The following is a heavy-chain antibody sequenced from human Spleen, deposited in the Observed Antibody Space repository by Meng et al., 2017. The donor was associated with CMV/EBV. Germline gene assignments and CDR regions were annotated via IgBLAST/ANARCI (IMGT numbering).Heavy chain of an antibody. V-gene: IGHV1-18*01. CDR2: ISAYNGNT. D-gene: IGHD2-2*02. Sequence: SVKVSCKASGYTFTSYGISWVRQTPGQGLEWMGWISAYNGNTNYAQKLQGRVTMTTDTSTSTAYMELRSLRSDDTAVYYCARDLSTAYCSSTSCYTVPYYYGMDVWGQGTTVTVSS. CDR1: GYTFTSYG. J-gene: IGHJ6*02. CDR3: ARDLSTAYCSSTSCYTVPYYYGMDV.